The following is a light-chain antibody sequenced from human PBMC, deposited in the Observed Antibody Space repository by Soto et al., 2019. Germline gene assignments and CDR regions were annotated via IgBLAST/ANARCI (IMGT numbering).Light chain of an antibody. J-gene: IGLJ1*01. CDR3: GSWDSSLSAYV. CDR2: DDN. CDR1: ISNIGGNP. V-gene: IGLV1-51*01. Sequence: QSLLTQPPSVSAAPGQKFTISCSGSISNIGGNPVSLYQQLPGTAPNLLIYDDNKRPSSIPDRFSGSKSGTSATLGITGFQTGDEADYYCGSWDSSLSAYVFGTGTKVTVL.